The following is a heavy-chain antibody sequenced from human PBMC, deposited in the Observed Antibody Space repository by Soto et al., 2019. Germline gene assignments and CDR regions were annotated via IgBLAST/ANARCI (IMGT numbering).Heavy chain of an antibody. D-gene: IGHD3-22*01. CDR2: IFCSGGT. CDR1: GGSILDSTYY. J-gene: IGHJ5*02. CDR3: ARQASGYYYGWFDP. V-gene: IGHV4-39*01. Sequence: QLLLQESGPGLVKPSETLSLTCTVSGGSILDSTYYWAWIRQSPGKGLEWIGTIFCSGGTFYTPSLKGRVTMSVDTSNNQFSLKLSSVTAADTAVYYCARQASGYYYGWFDPWGQGTLVTVSS.